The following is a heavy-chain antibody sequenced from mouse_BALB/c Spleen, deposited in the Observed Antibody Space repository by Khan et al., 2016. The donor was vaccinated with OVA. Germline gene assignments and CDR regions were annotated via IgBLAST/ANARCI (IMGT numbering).Heavy chain of an antibody. CDR2: INPTSGYT. J-gene: IGHJ2*01. CDR1: GYTFTTYW. V-gene: IGHV1-7*01. CDR3: ARDRIDY. Sequence: VQLQQSGAELAKPGASVKMSCKASGYTFTTYWMHWVKQRPGQGLEWIGYINPTSGYTDYNQKFKDKATLTADQSSSTAYMQLSSLTSDDSAVYYCARDRIDYWCQGTTLTVSS.